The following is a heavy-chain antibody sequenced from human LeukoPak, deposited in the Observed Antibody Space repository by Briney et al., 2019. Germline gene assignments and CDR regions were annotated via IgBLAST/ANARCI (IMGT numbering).Heavy chain of an antibody. CDR3: ARGRFSYDSTGYSSFYY. CDR2: IDQDGSEK. V-gene: IGHV3-7*01. Sequence: GGSLRLSCAASGVIFNQYWMSWVRQAPGRGLEWVANIDQDGSEKHYVDSVKGRFTISRDNARNSLYLQMNSLRAEDTAVYYCARGRFSYDSTGYSSFYYWGQGTLVTVSS. J-gene: IGHJ4*02. CDR1: GVIFNQYW. D-gene: IGHD3-22*01.